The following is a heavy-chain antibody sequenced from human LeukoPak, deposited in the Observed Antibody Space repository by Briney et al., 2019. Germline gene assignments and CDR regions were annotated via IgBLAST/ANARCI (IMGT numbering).Heavy chain of an antibody. J-gene: IGHJ6*02. V-gene: IGHV4-34*01. CDR1: GGSFSGYY. Sequence: SETLSLTCAVYGGSFSGYYWSWIRQPPGKGLEWIGEINHSGSTNYNPSLKSRVTISVDTSKNQFSLKLSSVTAADTAVHYCARGLGRYSYGTHYYGMDVWGQGTTVTVSS. CDR2: INHSGST. CDR3: ARGLGRYSYGTHYYGMDV. D-gene: IGHD5-18*01.